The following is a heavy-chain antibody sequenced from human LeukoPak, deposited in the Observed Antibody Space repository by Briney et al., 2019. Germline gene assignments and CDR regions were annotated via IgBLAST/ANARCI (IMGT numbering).Heavy chain of an antibody. D-gene: IGHD5-18*01. J-gene: IGHJ4*02. CDR3: ARLQGRHSYGFGDTSSGIIDY. CDR1: GGSISSSSYY. CDR2: IYYSGST. Sequence: SETLSLTCTVSGGSISSSSYYWGWIRQPPGKGLEWIGSIYYSGSTYYNPSLKSRVPISVDTSKNQFSLKLSSVTAADTAVYYCARLQGRHSYGFGDTSSGIIDYWGQGTLVTVSS. V-gene: IGHV4-39*01.